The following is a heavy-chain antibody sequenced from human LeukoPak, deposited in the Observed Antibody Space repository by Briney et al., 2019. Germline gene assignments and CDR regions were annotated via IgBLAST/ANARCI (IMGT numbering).Heavy chain of an antibody. J-gene: IGHJ4*02. V-gene: IGHV1-69*13. D-gene: IGHD4-23*01. CDR1: GGTFSSYA. Sequence: ASVKVSCKASGGTFSSYAISWVRQAPGQGLEWMGGIIPIFGTANYAQKFQGRVTITADESTSTAYMELSSLRSEDTAVYYCATSTVVIRPQYYFDYWGQGALVTVSS. CDR3: ATSTVVIRPQYYFDY. CDR2: IIPIFGTA.